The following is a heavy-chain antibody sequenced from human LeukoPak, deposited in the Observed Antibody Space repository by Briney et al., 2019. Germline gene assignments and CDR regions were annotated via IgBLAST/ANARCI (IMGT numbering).Heavy chain of an antibody. V-gene: IGHV4-59*01. CDR3: ARGYGSGSYHFDY. J-gene: IGHJ4*02. CDR2: IYYSGGT. Sequence: SETLSLTCTVSGGSIDTYYWSWVRQPPGKGLEWIGYIYYSGGTNYNPSLKSRVTISVDTSKDQFSLKLSSVTAADTAVYYCARGYGSGSYHFDYWGQGTLVTVSS. CDR1: GGSIDTYY. D-gene: IGHD3-10*01.